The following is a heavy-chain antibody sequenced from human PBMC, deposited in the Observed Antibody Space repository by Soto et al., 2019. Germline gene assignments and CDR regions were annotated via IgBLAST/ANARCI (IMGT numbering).Heavy chain of an antibody. CDR2: IYYSGST. J-gene: IGHJ6*02. V-gene: IGHV4-31*03. CDR3: ARGRALGSGRIPLYYYGMDV. D-gene: IGHD3-10*01. Sequence: QVQLQESGPGLVKPSQTLSLTCTVSGGSISSGGYYWSWIRQHPGKGLEWIGYIYYSGSTYYNPSLKSRVTISVDTSKNQFSLKLSSVTAADTAVYYCARGRALGSGRIPLYYYGMDVWGQGTTVTVSS. CDR1: GGSISSGGYY.